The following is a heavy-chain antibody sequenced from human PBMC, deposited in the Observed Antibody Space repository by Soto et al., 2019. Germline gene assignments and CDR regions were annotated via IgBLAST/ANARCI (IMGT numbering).Heavy chain of an antibody. CDR1: GFTFANHW. Sequence: PGGSLRLSCAVSGFTFANHWMHWVRQAPGKGLEWVSCMNSDGSTTDYADSVKGRFTVSRDNAKNTLYLQMNSLRAEDTAVYYCATAEVDYWGPGTLVTVSS. CDR2: MNSDGSTT. CDR3: ATAEVDY. J-gene: IGHJ4*02. V-gene: IGHV3-74*01.